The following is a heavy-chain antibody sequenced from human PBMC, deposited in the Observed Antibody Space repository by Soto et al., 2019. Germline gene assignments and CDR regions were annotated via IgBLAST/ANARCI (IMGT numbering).Heavy chain of an antibody. CDR1: RVAFSKFI. Sequence: QAQLEQSGGEVKKPGSSVKVSCKASRVAFSKFIVTWVRQAPGAGLEWVGGIIPVFGTANYAQKFRGRVTITADESTSTSYMEVNNLRSEDTAVYYCAKVRYSSPMGYYYGMDVWGQGTTVTVSS. CDR2: IIPVFGTA. CDR3: AKVRYSSPMGYYYGMDV. D-gene: IGHD2-2*01. V-gene: IGHV1-69*01. J-gene: IGHJ6*02.